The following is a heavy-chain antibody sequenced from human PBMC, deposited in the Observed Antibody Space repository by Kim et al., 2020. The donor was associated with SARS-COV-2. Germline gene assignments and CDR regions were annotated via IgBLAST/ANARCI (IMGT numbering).Heavy chain of an antibody. CDR2: IYYSGST. J-gene: IGHJ6*02. V-gene: IGHV4-59*01. CDR1: GGSISSYY. Sequence: SETLSLTCTVSGGSISSYYWSWIRQPPGKGLEWIGYIYYSGSTNYNPSLKSRVTISVDTSKNQFSLKLSSVTAADTAVYYCARAEAYYYGMDVWGQGTTVTVSS. CDR3: ARAEAYYYGMDV.